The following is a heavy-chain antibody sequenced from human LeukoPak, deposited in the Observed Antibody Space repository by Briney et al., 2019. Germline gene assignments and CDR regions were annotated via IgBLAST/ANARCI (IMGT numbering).Heavy chain of an antibody. CDR3: AKDNRRHYTRGPNPDSLH. J-gene: IGHJ4*02. D-gene: IGHD2-2*02. CDR2: ISWNSGTI. Sequence: GGSLRLSCAGSGFIFNNYAMHWVRQPPGKGLEWVSGISWNSGTIDYADSVRGRFTISRDNAKNSLYLQMDSLRVEDTAFYYCAKDNRRHYTRGPNPDSLHWGQGALVTVSS. V-gene: IGHV3-9*01. CDR1: GFIFNNYA.